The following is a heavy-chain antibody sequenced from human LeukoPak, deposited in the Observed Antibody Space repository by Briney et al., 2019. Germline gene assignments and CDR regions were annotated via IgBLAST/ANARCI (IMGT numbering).Heavy chain of an antibody. Sequence: GGSLRLSCAASGLTFSSYAMSWVRQAPGKELEWVSRISGGGGTTYYAASVKGRFTISRDNSKNTLYLQINSLRAEDTAVYYCAKDGADYDSDYFDYWGQGTLVTVSS. CDR2: ISGGGGTT. CDR3: AKDGADYDSDYFDY. J-gene: IGHJ4*02. V-gene: IGHV3-23*01. D-gene: IGHD3-3*01. CDR1: GLTFSSYA.